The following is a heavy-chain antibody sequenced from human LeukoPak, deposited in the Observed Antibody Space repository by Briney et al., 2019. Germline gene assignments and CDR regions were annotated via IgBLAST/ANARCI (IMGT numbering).Heavy chain of an antibody. CDR3: ARIPGTTGLGYYFDY. V-gene: IGHV1-18*01. Sequence: ASVKVSCKASGYTFTSYGISWVRQAPGQGLEWMGWISAYNGNTNYAQKLQGRVTMTTDTSTSTAYMELRSLRSDDTAVYYCARIPGTTGLGYYFDYWGQGTLVTVSS. CDR2: ISAYNGNT. J-gene: IGHJ4*02. CDR1: GYTFTSYG. D-gene: IGHD1-1*01.